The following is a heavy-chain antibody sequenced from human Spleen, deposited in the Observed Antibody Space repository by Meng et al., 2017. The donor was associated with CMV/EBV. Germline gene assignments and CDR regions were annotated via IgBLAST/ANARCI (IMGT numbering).Heavy chain of an antibody. J-gene: IGHJ4*02. CDR1: GFTFSSYD. CDR3: ARDHPHCSSTSCYSYYFDY. Sequence: GESLKISCAASGFTFSSYDMHWVRQATGKGLXWVSAIGTAGDTYYPGSVKGRFTISRENAKNSLYLQMNSLRAGDTAVYYCARDHPHCSSTSCYSYYFDYWGQGTLVTVSS. CDR2: IGTAGDT. D-gene: IGHD2-2*01. V-gene: IGHV3-13*01.